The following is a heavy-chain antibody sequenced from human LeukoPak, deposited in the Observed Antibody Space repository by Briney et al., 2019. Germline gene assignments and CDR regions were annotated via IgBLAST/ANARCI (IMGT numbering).Heavy chain of an antibody. CDR2: INPNSGGT. V-gene: IGHV1-2*02. Sequence: ASVKVSCKASGYTFTGYYMHWVRQAPGQGLEWMGWINPNSGGTNYAQKFQGRVTMTRDTSISTAYMELSRLRSDDTAVYYCARDRYCSSTSRPKQSWFDPWGQGTLVTVSS. CDR3: ARDRYCSSTSRPKQSWFDP. CDR1: GYTFTGYY. J-gene: IGHJ5*02. D-gene: IGHD2-2*01.